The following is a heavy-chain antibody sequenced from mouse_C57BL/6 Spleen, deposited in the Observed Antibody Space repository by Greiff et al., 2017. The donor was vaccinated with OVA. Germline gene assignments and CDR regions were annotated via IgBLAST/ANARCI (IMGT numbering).Heavy chain of an antibody. D-gene: IGHD2-3*01. CDR1: GFTFTAYY. CDR3: ARYDDGYYYAMDY. J-gene: IGHJ4*01. CDR2: IRNKANGYTT. V-gene: IGHV7-3*01. Sequence: EVKLVESGGGLVQPGGSLSLSCAASGFTFTAYYMSWVRQPPGKALEWLGFIRNKANGYTTEYSASVKGRFTISRDNSQSILYLQMNALRAEDTATYYCARYDDGYYYAMDYWGQGTSVTVSS.